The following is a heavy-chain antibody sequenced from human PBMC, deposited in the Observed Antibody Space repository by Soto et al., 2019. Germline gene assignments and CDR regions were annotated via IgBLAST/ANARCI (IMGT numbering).Heavy chain of an antibody. CDR3: AKILSLTAYYWYGMDV. V-gene: IGHV3-23*01. J-gene: IGHJ6*02. D-gene: IGHD3-9*01. CDR2: ISASGERT. CDR1: GFIFSTYQ. Sequence: DVQLLQSGGALVQPGGSLRLSCAASGFIFSTYQMVWIRKAPGKGLESVSSISASGERTYYTGSMKGRFTVSRDNSKNTLYLQMNILRAEDSAVYYCAKILSLTAYYWYGMDVWGQGTTVTFSS.